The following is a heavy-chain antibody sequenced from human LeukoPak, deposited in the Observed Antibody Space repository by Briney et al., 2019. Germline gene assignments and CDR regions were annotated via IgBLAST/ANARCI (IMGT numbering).Heavy chain of an antibody. Sequence: SQTLSLTCTVSGGSISSGDYYWSWIRQPPGKGLEWIGYIYYSGSTYYNPSLKSRVTISVDTSKNQFSQKLSSVTAADTAVYYCARAAGEVVKFDYWGQGTLVTVSS. CDR2: IYYSGST. CDR3: ARAAGEVVKFDY. V-gene: IGHV4-30-4*08. J-gene: IGHJ4*02. CDR1: GGSISSGDYY. D-gene: IGHD2-15*01.